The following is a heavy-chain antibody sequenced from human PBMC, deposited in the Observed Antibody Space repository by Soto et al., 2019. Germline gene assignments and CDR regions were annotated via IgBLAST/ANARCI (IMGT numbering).Heavy chain of an antibody. CDR2: SVPMFGTA. CDR3: ARDGDPQSAFWSGPLGGGRFDP. V-gene: IGHV1-69*12. J-gene: IGHJ5*02. Sequence: QVQLVQSGAEVKKPGSSVNVSCKTSGGTFGNSAVTWVRQAPGQGLEWLGGSVPMFGTANYAQKFQGRVTITADESTITAYMELNSLKTDDTAVYYCARDGDPQSAFWSGPLGGGRFDPWGQGTLVTVSS. CDR1: GGTFGNSA. D-gene: IGHD3-3*01.